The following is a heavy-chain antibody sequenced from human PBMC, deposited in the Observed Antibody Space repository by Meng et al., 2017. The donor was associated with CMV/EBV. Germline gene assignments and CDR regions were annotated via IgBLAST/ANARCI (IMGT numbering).Heavy chain of an antibody. V-gene: IGHV1-24*01. J-gene: IGHJ4*02. Sequence: ASVKVSCKVSGYTLTELSRHWVRQAPGKALEWMGGFDPEDGETIYAQKFQGRVTMTEDTSTDTAYMELSSLRSEDTAVYYCATARVDCSSTSCYTYYFDYWGQGTLVTVSS. CDR2: FDPEDGET. CDR3: ATARVDCSSTSCYTYYFDY. CDR1: GYTLTELS. D-gene: IGHD2-2*02.